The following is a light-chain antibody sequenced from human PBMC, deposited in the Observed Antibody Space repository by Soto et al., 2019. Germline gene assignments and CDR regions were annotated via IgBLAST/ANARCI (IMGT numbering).Light chain of an antibody. J-gene: IGKJ1*01. V-gene: IGKV3-15*01. CDR1: QSVSSN. CDR2: DAS. Sequence: EIVMTQSPATLSVSPGERATLSCRASQSVSSNLAWYQQKPGQSPRLLIYDASTRATGIPARFSGSGSGTDFTLTISTLQSEDFAVYYCQQYNNWPQTFGQGTKVDI. CDR3: QQYNNWPQT.